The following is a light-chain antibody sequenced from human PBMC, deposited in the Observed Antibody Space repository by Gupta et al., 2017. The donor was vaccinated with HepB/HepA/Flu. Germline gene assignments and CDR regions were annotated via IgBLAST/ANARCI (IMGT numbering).Light chain of an antibody. J-gene: IGLJ2*01. CDR3: QSYDSSLSVLVV. CDR1: SSNIGAGYD. Sequence: QSVLTQPPSVSGAPGQRVTISCTGSSSNIGAGYDVHWYQQLPGTAPKLLIYGNSNRPSGVPDRFSGSKSGTSASLAITGLQAEDEADYYCQSYDSSLSVLVVSGGGTKLTVL. V-gene: IGLV1-40*01. CDR2: GNS.